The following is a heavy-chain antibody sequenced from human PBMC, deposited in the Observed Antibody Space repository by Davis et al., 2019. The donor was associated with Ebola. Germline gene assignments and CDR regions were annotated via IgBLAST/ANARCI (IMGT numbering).Heavy chain of an antibody. V-gene: IGHV3-48*03. J-gene: IGHJ4*02. D-gene: IGHD1-26*01. CDR3: ARGIGWERPYYFDY. CDR2: ISSSGSTI. Sequence: PGGSLRLSCAASGFTFSSYEMNWVRQAPGKGLEWVSYISSSGSTIYYADSVKGRFTISRDNAKNSLYLQMNSLRAEDTAVYYCARGIGWERPYYFDYWGQGTLVTVSS. CDR1: GFTFSSYE.